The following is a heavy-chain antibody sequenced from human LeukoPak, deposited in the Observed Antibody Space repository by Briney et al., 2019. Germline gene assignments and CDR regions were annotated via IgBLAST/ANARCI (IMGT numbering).Heavy chain of an antibody. Sequence: PSETLSLTCAVYGGSFSGYYWSWIRQPPGKGLEWIGEINHSGSTNYNPSLKSRVTISVDTSKNQFSLKLSSVTAADTAVYYCARNAALHYDYVWGSYRYLYFDYWGQGTLVTVSS. CDR3: ARNAALHYDYVWGSYRYLYFDY. V-gene: IGHV4-34*01. CDR1: GGSFSGYY. CDR2: INHSGST. J-gene: IGHJ4*02. D-gene: IGHD3-16*02.